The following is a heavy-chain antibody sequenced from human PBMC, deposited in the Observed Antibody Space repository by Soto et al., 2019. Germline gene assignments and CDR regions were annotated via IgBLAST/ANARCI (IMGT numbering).Heavy chain of an antibody. V-gene: IGHV1-69*08. CDR1: GGTVSSYT. CDR2: IIPILGIA. J-gene: IGHJ6*02. D-gene: IGHD4-17*01. CDR3: ARDRRDYGDYTYYFYYGMDV. Sequence: QVQLVQSGAEVKKPGSSVKVSCKASGGTVSSYTISWVRQAPGQGLEWMGRIIPILGIANYAQKFQGRVTITADKSTSTAYLELSSLRSEDTAVYYCARDRRDYGDYTYYFYYGMDVWGQGTTVTVSS.